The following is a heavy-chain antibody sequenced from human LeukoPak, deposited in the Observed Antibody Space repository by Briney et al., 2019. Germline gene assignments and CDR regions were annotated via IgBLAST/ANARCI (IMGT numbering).Heavy chain of an antibody. V-gene: IGHV4-4*07. CDR2: IYTSGST. D-gene: IGHD5-18*01. Sequence: SETLSLTCTVSGGSINSYYWSWIRQPAGKGLEWIGRIYTSGSTNYNPSLESRVTMSVDTSKNQFSLKLSSVTAADTAVYYCYGYSYAPGIYYFDYWGQGTLVTVSS. CDR3: YGYSYAPGIYYFDY. J-gene: IGHJ4*02. CDR1: GGSINSYY.